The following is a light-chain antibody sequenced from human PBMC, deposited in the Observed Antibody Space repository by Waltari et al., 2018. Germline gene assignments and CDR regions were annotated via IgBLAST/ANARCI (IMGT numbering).Light chain of an antibody. CDR1: TGAVTSGYY. CDR3: LLYYGGAWV. J-gene: IGLJ3*02. CDR2: STS. Sequence: QTVVTQEPSLTVSPGGTVTLTCASSTGAVTSGYYPNWFQQKPGQAPRALIYSTSNKNSWTAARCSGSLLGGKSALTLSGVQPEDEAEYYCLLYYGGAWVFGGGTKLTVL. V-gene: IGLV7-43*01.